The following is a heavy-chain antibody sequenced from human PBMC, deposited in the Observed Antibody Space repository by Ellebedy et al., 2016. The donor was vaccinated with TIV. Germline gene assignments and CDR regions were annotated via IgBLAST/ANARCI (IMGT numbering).Heavy chain of an antibody. D-gene: IGHD3-10*01. CDR2: ISYDANHI. J-gene: IGHJ6*02. Sequence: GESLKISXVGSGFDVSRYVLHWVRQAPAKGPEWVAVISYDANHIYYAESVKGRFTISRDNAKNSLYLQMNSLRAEDTAVYYCARAIFGELYNGLFLWGQGTTVTVSS. CDR1: GFDVSRYV. V-gene: IGHV3-30-3*01. CDR3: ARAIFGELYNGLFL.